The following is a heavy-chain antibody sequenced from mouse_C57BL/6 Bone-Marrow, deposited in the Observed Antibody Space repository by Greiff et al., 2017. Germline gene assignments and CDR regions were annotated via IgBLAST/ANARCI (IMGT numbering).Heavy chain of an antibody. Sequence: EVKLVESGGGLVQPGGSLKLSCAASGFTFSDYYMYWVRQTPEKRLEWVAYISNGGGSTYYPDTVKGRFTISRDNAKNTLYLQMSRLKSEDTAMYYCASPYYDYDVGFAYWGQGTLVTVSA. CDR3: ASPYYDYDVGFAY. CDR1: GFTFSDYY. CDR2: ISNGGGST. D-gene: IGHD2-4*01. J-gene: IGHJ3*01. V-gene: IGHV5-12*01.